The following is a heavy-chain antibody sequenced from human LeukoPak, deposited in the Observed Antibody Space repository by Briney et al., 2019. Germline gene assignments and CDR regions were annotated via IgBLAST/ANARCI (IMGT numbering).Heavy chain of an antibody. V-gene: IGHV3-21*01. CDR1: GFIFSSYS. Sequence: GGSLRLSCAASGFIFSSYSINWVRQAPGKGLEWVSSISSSSSYIYYADSVKGRFTISRDNAKNSLYLQMHSLRAEDTAVYYCARGPSNYVQNWFDPWGQGTLVTVSS. CDR3: ARGPSNYVQNWFDP. CDR2: ISSSSSYI. J-gene: IGHJ5*02. D-gene: IGHD4-11*01.